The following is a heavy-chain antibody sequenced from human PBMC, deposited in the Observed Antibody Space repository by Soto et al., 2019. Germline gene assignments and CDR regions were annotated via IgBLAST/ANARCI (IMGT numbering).Heavy chain of an antibody. CDR3: ATYHSGYYFDPQNLKKYNWFDP. CDR1: GYTLTELS. J-gene: IGHJ5*02. Sequence: ASVKVSCKVSGYTLTELSMHWVRQAPGKGLEWMGGFDPEDGETIYAQKFQGRVTMTEDTSTDTAYMELSSLRSEDTAVYYCATYHSGYYFDPQNLKKYNWFDPWGQGTLVTVSS. D-gene: IGHD5-12*01. CDR2: FDPEDGET. V-gene: IGHV1-24*01.